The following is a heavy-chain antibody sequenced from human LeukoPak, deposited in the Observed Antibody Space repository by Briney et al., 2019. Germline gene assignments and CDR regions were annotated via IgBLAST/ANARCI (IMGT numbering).Heavy chain of an antibody. CDR3: PRDDGDDDAFDI. CDR2: IIPIFGTA. V-gene: IGHV1-69*05. CDR1: GGTFSSYA. Sequence: SVKVSCKASGGTFSSYANSWVRQAPGQGLEWVGRIIPIFGTANYAQKFQGRVTITTDKSTSTAYLELSSLRSKDTAVYYFPRDDGDDDAFDIWGQGTMVTVSS. D-gene: IGHD4-17*01. J-gene: IGHJ3*02.